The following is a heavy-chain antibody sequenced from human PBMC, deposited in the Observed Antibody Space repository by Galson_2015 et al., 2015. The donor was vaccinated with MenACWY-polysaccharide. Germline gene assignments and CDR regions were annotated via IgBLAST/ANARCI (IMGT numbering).Heavy chain of an antibody. Sequence: ATLSLTCSVSGASITTGLYYFGWLRQLPGKGLEWIGSIFYNGNTYYNPSLESRASVSADTSQAQFFLRLTSSTAADTAVYFCARAAHYEPFNIWGQGTLVTVSS. V-gene: IGHV4-39*07. CDR1: GASITTGLYY. D-gene: IGHD3-22*01. CDR2: IFYNGNT. J-gene: IGHJ3*02. CDR3: ARAAHYEPFNI.